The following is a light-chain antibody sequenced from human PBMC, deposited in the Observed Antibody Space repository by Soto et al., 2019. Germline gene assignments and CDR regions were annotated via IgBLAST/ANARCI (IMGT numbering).Light chain of an antibody. Sequence: VFTQSPGSLSLSPGEGATLSSRTSQRVDNNFVAWYQQKPGQPPRLLIYAASTRATGIPDRFSGSGFGTDFTLTITRLEPEDFAVYYCQQYGSSLWTFGLGTKVDIK. CDR1: QRVDNNF. CDR3: QQYGSSLWT. V-gene: IGKV3-20*01. CDR2: AAS. J-gene: IGKJ1*01.